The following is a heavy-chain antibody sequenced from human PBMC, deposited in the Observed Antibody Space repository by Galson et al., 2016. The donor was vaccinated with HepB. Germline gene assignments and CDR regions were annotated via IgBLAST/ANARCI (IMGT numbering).Heavy chain of an antibody. D-gene: IGHD3-10*01. Sequence: SETLSLTCTVSGGSLSNTTYYWGWIRQPPGKGLEWIGSIYYSGTTYNNPSLKNRVTMSVDTSRNQFPLSLTSVTAADTAVYYCARQSVLTGGIFLWFELIDNWGPGTLVTVSS. CDR2: IYYSGTT. CDR1: GGSLSNTTYY. V-gene: IGHV4-39*01. J-gene: IGHJ4*02. CDR3: ARQSVLTGGIFLWFELIDN.